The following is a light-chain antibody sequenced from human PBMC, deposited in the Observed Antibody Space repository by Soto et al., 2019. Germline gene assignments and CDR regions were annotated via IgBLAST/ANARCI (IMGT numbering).Light chain of an antibody. V-gene: IGKV3-20*01. CDR1: QSISNN. CDR3: QQYGSSPA. Sequence: ETLMTQSPANLSLSPGETATLSCRARQSISNNLAWYQQKLGQAPRLLIYGASTRATGIPDRFSGSGSGTDFTLTINRLEPEDFAVYYCQQYGSSPAFGQGTRLEV. J-gene: IGKJ5*01. CDR2: GAS.